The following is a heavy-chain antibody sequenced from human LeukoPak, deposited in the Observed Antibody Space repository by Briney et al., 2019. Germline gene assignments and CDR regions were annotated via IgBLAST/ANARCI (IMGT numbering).Heavy chain of an antibody. D-gene: IGHD2-2*01. CDR1: GGSFSGYY. V-gene: IGHV4-34*01. CDR2: INHSGST. Sequence: SETLSLTCAVYGGSFSGYYWSWIRQPPGKGLEWIGEINHSGSTNYNPSLKGRVTISVDTSKNQFSLKLSSVTAADTAVYYCARASRAYCSSTSCQMFDYWGQGTLVTVSS. J-gene: IGHJ4*02. CDR3: ARASRAYCSSTSCQMFDY.